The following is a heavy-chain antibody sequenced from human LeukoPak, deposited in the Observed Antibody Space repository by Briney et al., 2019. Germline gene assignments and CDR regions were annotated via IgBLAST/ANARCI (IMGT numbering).Heavy chain of an antibody. J-gene: IGHJ4*02. D-gene: IGHD5-12*01. CDR3: ARGSDVVATIGLFDY. V-gene: IGHV3-53*05. CDR1: GFTVSSNY. Sequence: PGGSLRLSCAASGFTVSSNYMSWVRQAPGKGLEWVSVIYSGGSTYYADSVKGRFTISRDNSKSTLYLQMNSLRSEDTAVYYCARGSDVVATIGLFDYWGQGTLVTVSS. CDR2: IYSGGST.